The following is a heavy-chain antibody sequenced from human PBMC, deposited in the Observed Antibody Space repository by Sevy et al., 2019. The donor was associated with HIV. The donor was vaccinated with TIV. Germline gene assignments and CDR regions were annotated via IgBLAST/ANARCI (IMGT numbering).Heavy chain of an antibody. CDR2: ISPSAKTT. CDR1: GFSFSDYY. Sequence: GGPLRLSCAASGFSFSDYYWGWIRQAPGKGLEWVSHISPSAKTTYYADSVEGRFTISRDNAKKSLYLQMSSLRAEDTAVYYCAGGKYWFDPWGQGTLVTVSS. J-gene: IGHJ5*02. CDR3: AGGKYWFDP. V-gene: IGHV3-11*04.